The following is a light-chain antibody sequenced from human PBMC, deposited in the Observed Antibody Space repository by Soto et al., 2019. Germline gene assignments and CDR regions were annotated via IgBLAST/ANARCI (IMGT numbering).Light chain of an antibody. J-gene: IGLJ2*01. CDR3: GTWDSSLSAGV. Sequence: QSVLTQPTSVSAAPGQKVTISCSGSSSNIGGNSVSWYQQLPGTAPKLLIYDTNKRLSGIPDRFAGSKSGTSATLGITGLQTGDEADYYCGTWDSSLSAGVFGGGTKLTVL. CDR1: SSNIGGNS. CDR2: DTN. V-gene: IGLV1-51*01.